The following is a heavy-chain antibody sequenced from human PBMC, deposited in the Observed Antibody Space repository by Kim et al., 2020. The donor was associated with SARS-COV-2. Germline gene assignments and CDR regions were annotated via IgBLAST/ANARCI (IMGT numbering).Heavy chain of an antibody. CDR2: IYYSGST. Sequence: SETLSLTCTVSGGSISSSSYYWGWIRQPPGKGLEWIGSIYYSGSTYYNPSLKSRVTISVDTSKNQFSLKLSSVTAADTAVYYCARHDTYGDDSSGYYPPPWKYWGQGALVTVSS. D-gene: IGHD3-22*01. CDR1: GGSISSSSYY. CDR3: ARHDTYGDDSSGYYPPPWKY. V-gene: IGHV4-39*01. J-gene: IGHJ4*02.